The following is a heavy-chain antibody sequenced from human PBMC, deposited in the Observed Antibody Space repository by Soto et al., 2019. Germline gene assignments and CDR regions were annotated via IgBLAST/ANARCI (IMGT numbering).Heavy chain of an antibody. CDR3: ARHGSVGYNSGPYNWFDP. CDR2: FHYTAST. J-gene: IGHJ5*02. Sequence: SSETLSLTCTVSGGSIRSSSYYWGWIRQPPEKGLEWIGSFHYTASTYYNPSLKSRVTISVDTSKNQFSLKLSSVTAADTSVYYCARHGSVGYNSGPYNWFDPWGQGTLVTVSS. V-gene: IGHV4-39*01. CDR1: GGSIRSSSYY. D-gene: IGHD6-19*01.